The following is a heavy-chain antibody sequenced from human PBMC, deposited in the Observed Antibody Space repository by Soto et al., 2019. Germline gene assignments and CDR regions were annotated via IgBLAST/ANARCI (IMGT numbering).Heavy chain of an antibody. Sequence: QVQLQESGPGLVKPSQTLSLTCTVSGGSISSGDYYWSWIRQPPGKGLEWIGYVYYSGTTYYNPSIKSRVTISVDTSKNQFSLKLSSVTAADTAVYYCARVGRSGSYYIFDYWGQGTLVTVSS. J-gene: IGHJ4*02. V-gene: IGHV4-30-4*01. CDR3: ARVGRSGSYYIFDY. CDR2: VYYSGTT. CDR1: GGSISSGDYY. D-gene: IGHD3-10*01.